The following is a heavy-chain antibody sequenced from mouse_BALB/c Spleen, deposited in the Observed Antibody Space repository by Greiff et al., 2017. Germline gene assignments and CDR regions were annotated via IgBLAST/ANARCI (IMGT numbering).Heavy chain of an antibody. D-gene: IGHD2-4*01. Sequence: QVQLQQSGPGLVQPSQSLSITCTVSGFSLTSYGVHWVRQSPGKGLEWLGVIWSGGSTDYNAAFISRLSISKDNSKSQVFFKMNSLQANDTAIYYCDRKYYEYDEVHLYRDVWGAGTTVSVPS. CDR2: IWSGGST. J-gene: IGHJ1*01. CDR3: DRKYYEYDEVHLYRDV. V-gene: IGHV2-2*02. CDR1: GFSLTSYG.